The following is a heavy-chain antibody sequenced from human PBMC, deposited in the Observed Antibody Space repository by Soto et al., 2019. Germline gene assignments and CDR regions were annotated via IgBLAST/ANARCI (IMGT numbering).Heavy chain of an antibody. Sequence: GASVKVSCKASGGTFSSYAISWVRQAPGQGLEWMGGIIPIFGTANYAQKFQGRVTITADKSTSTAYMELSSLRSEDTAVYYCARERTYYYGSGSSYNDESYAFDIWGQGTMVTVSS. J-gene: IGHJ3*02. CDR1: GGTFSSYA. D-gene: IGHD3-10*01. CDR3: ARERTYYYGSGSSYNDESYAFDI. CDR2: IIPIFGTA. V-gene: IGHV1-69*06.